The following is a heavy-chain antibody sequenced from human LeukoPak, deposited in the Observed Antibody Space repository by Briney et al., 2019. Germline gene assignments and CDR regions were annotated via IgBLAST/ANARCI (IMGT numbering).Heavy chain of an antibody. CDR3: ARDTGEGAGDHARDFDN. Sequence: GASVKVSCKASGYIFTSYGISWVRQAPGQGLEWMGWISTVIGNTNFAQKFQGRVTMTTDTSTNTVSMALRSLRSDDTAVYYCARDTGEGAGDHARDFDNWGQGTLVTDSS. J-gene: IGHJ4*02. CDR1: GYIFTSYG. D-gene: IGHD3-16*01. V-gene: IGHV1-18*01. CDR2: ISTVIGNT.